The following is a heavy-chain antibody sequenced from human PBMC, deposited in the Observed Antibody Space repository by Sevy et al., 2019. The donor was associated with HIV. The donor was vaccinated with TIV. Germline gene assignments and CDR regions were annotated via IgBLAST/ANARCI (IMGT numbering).Heavy chain of an antibody. V-gene: IGHV3-23*01. Sequence: GGSLRLSCAASGFTFSSYAMSWVRQAPGKGLGWVSAIGGSDGSTYYADSVKGRFTISRDNPKNTLYLQMNSLRAEDTAVYYCAKDLRAAGTLYWGQGTLVTVSS. CDR1: GFTFSSYA. CDR3: AKDLRAAGTLY. J-gene: IGHJ4*02. CDR2: IGGSDGST. D-gene: IGHD6-13*01.